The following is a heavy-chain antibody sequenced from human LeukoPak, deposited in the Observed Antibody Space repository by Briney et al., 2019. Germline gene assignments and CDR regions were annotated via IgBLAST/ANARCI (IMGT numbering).Heavy chain of an antibody. CDR2: IYHSGST. J-gene: IGHJ4*02. CDR1: GYSISSGYY. V-gene: IGHV4-38-2*01. D-gene: IGHD5-18*01. CDR3: ASLRAGYSYGNLLGY. Sequence: SETLSLTCAVSGYSISSGYYWGWIWQPPGKGLEWIGSIYHSGSTYYNPSLKSRVTISVDTSKNQFSLKLSSVTAADTAVYYCASLRAGYSYGNLLGYWGQGTLVTVSS.